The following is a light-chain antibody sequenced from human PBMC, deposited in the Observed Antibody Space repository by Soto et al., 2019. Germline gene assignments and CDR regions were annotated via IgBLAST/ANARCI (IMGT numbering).Light chain of an antibody. CDR2: GAS. CDR1: QCVSSN. CDR3: QQYKNWPPHVT. Sequence: EIVMTQSQAILSVSPGERATLSCRASQCVSSNLAWYQQKPGQAPRLLIYGASTRATAIPDRFSGSGSGTEFTLTLSSMQSEDFAVDYYQQYKNWPPHVTFGPGTKLDIK. J-gene: IGKJ3*01. V-gene: IGKV3-15*01.